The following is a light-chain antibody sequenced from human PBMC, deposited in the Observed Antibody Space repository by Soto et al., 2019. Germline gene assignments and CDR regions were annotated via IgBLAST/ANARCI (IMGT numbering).Light chain of an antibody. V-gene: IGKV3-20*01. CDR1: QSISSSY. J-gene: IGKJ2*01. Sequence: EIVVTQSPGTLSLSPGERATLSCRASQSISSSYLAWYQQKPGQAPRLLIYGASNRATGIPDRFSGSGSGTDFTLTISRLEPEDFAVYYCQQYVNSLYTFGQGTKREIK. CDR2: GAS. CDR3: QQYVNSLYT.